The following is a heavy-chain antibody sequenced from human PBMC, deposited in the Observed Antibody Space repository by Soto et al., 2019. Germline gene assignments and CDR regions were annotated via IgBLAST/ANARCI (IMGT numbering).Heavy chain of an antibody. CDR3: AREEGYCRGGSCFRSAVAL. CDR1: GFASRDFR. J-gene: IGHJ3*01. D-gene: IGHD2-15*01. Sequence: EVQLVESGGGLVKHGGSLRRSCSAYGFASRDFRLNWVRQATGKGMQWVSYTFNYSPNQYYADSVKGRFTISRDNDKTSVYLQMESLRVEDTACYYCAREEGYCRGGSCFRSAVALWGQGPVVTVSS. V-gene: IGHV3-21*01. CDR2: TFNYSPNQ.